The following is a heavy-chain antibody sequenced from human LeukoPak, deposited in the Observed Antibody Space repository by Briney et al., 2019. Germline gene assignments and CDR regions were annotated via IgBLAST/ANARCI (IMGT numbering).Heavy chain of an antibody. D-gene: IGHD1-26*01. Sequence: GGSLRLSCAASGFTFSSYGMSWVRQAPGKGLEWVSGISNSGGSTYYADSVKGRFTISRDNSKNTLYLQMNSLRAEDTALYYCAKDRNSGNYYQTGDFHYWGQGTLVTVSS. J-gene: IGHJ4*02. CDR1: GFTFSSYG. CDR2: ISNSGGST. V-gene: IGHV3-23*01. CDR3: AKDRNSGNYYQTGDFHY.